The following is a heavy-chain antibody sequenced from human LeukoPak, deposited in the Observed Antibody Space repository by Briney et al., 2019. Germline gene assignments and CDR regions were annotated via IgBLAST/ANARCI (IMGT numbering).Heavy chain of an antibody. CDR1: GGTFISYA. Sequence: ASVKVSCKASGGTFISYAISWVRQAPGQGLEWMGGIIPIFGTANYAQKFQGRVTITADESTSTAYMELSSLRSEDTAVYYCARAVAGIQSYFDYWGQGTLVTVSS. CDR3: ARAVAGIQSYFDY. J-gene: IGHJ4*02. V-gene: IGHV1-69*13. D-gene: IGHD6-19*01. CDR2: IIPIFGTA.